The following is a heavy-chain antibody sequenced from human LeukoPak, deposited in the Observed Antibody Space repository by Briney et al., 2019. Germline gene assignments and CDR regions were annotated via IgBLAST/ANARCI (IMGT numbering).Heavy chain of an antibody. CDR3: ARDNTSASWFDP. V-gene: IGHV1-2*02. D-gene: IGHD6-25*01. J-gene: IGHJ5*02. CDR2: INPNSGGT. CDR1: GYTFTGYY. Sequence: ASVKVSCKASGYTFTGYYMHWVRQAPGQGLEWMGWINPNSGGTNYAQKFQGRVTMTRDTSISTAYMELSRLRSDDTAVHYCARDNTSASWFDPWGQGTLVTVSS.